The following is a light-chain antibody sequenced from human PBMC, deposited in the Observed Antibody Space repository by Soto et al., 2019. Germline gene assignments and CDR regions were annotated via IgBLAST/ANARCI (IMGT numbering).Light chain of an antibody. Sequence: DIQMTQSPSSVSASVGDRVTITCRASQDISKWLAWYQQKPGKAPKFLMHTASTLQSGVPSRFSGSRSGTDFTLTISSLQPEDFATYYCQQAISLPYTFGQGTKLEIQ. V-gene: IGKV1-12*01. CDR3: QQAISLPYT. J-gene: IGKJ2*01. CDR2: TAS. CDR1: QDISKW.